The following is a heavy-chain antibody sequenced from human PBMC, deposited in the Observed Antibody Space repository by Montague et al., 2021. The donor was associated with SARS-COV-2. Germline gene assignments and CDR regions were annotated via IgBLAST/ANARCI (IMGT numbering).Heavy chain of an antibody. Sequence: SETLSLTCTVSGGSISNYYWSWIRQSPGKGLEWIAYMYYSGSTKYNPSLKSRATISVDTSKNQLSLTLSSMTAADTAVYYCARARGGTILGVIGAYYGMDIWGQGTTVTVS. CDR2: MYYSGST. J-gene: IGHJ6*02. CDR3: ARARGGTILGVIGAYYGMDI. V-gene: IGHV4-59*01. D-gene: IGHD3-3*01. CDR1: GGSISNYY.